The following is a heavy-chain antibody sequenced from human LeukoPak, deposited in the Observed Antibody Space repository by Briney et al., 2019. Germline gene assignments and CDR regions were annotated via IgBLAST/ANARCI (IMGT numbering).Heavy chain of an antibody. D-gene: IGHD5-18*01. CDR3: ARYTPWEYSYGYDY. V-gene: IGHV3-13*01. Sequence: GGSLRLSCAASGFTFSSYDMHWVRQAPGKGLEWVSAIGTAGDTYYPGSVKGRFTISRENAKNTLYLQMNSLRAGDTAVYSCARYTPWEYSYGYDYWGQGTLVSVSS. CDR1: GFTFSSYD. J-gene: IGHJ4*02. CDR2: IGTAGDT.